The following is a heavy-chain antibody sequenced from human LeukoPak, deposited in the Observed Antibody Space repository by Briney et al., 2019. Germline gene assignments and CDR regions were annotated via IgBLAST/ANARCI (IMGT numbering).Heavy chain of an antibody. V-gene: IGHV4-4*09. CDR1: GGSISSYY. J-gene: IGHJ6*03. D-gene: IGHD3-3*01. Sequence: PSETLSLTCTVSGGSISSYYWSWIRQPPGKGLEWIGYIYTSGGTNYNPSLKSRVTISVDTSKNQFSLKLSSVTAADTAVYYCARSLEGGGYYYMDVWGKGTTVTVSS. CDR3: ARSLEGGGYYYMDV. CDR2: IYTSGGT.